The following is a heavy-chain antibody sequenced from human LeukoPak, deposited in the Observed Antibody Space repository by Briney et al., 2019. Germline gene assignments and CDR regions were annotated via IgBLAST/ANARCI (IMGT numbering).Heavy chain of an antibody. CDR2: IYYSGST. V-gene: IGHV4-39*07. Sequence: PSETLSPTCTVSGGSISSYYWSWIRQPPGKGLEWIGSIYYSGSTYYNPSLKSRVTISVDTSKNQFSLKLSSVTAADTAVYYCARDVRWGVVVAANDYWGQGTLVTVSS. J-gene: IGHJ4*02. CDR3: ARDVRWGVVVAANDY. D-gene: IGHD2-15*01. CDR1: GGSISSYY.